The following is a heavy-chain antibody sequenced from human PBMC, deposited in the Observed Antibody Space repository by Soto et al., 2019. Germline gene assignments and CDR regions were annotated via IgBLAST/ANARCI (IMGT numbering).Heavy chain of an antibody. CDR3: ARVFGGQDAFDI. CDR2: IYHSGST. D-gene: IGHD3-16*01. J-gene: IGHJ3*02. Sequence: KTSETLSLTCAVSGYSISSGYYWGWIRQPPGKGLEWIGSIYHSGSTYYNPSLKSRVTISVDTSKNQFSLKLSSVTAADTAVYYCARVFGGQDAFDIWGQGTMVTVSS. V-gene: IGHV4-38-2*01. CDR1: GYSISSGYY.